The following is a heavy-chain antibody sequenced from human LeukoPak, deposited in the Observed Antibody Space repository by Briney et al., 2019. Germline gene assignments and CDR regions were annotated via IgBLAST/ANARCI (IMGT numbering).Heavy chain of an antibody. J-gene: IGHJ4*02. V-gene: IGHV3-74*01. CDR1: GFTFSSYW. D-gene: IGHD3-16*02. CDR3: ARDPRLMITFGGVIV. Sequence: GGSLRLSCAASGFTFSSYWMHWVRQAPGKGLVWVSRINSDGSSTSYADSVKGRFTISRDNAKNTLYLQMNSLRAEDTAVYYCARDPRLMITFGGVIVWGQGTLVTVSS. CDR2: INSDGSST.